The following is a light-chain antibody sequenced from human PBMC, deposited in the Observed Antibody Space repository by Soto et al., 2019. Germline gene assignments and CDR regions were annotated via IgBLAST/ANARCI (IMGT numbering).Light chain of an antibody. Sequence: DIQMTQSPSNLSASVGDRVTVTCRASQNINIWLAWYQQKPGKGPKLLIYKASNIENGVPSRFSGSGSGTEFILTISSLQPDDFATYFCQQYNTYPWTFGQDTKVKIK. CDR2: KAS. V-gene: IGKV1-5*03. CDR1: QNINIW. J-gene: IGKJ1*01. CDR3: QQYNTYPWT.